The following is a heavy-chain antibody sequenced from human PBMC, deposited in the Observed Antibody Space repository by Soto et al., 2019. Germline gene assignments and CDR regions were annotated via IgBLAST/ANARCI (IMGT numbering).Heavy chain of an antibody. J-gene: IGHJ4*01. CDR1: GGSFSGYY. CDR3: AESPYGSGSYFDY. D-gene: IGHD3-10*01. V-gene: IGHV4-34*01. CDR2: INHSGST. Sequence: SETLSLTCAVYGGSFSGYYWSWIRQPPGKGLEWIGEINHSGSTNYNPSLKSRVTISVDTSKNQSSLKLSSVTAADTAVYYCAESPYGSGSYFDYWGHGTLVTVSS.